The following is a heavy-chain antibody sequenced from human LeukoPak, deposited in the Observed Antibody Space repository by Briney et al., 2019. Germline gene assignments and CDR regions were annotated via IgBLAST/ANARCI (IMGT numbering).Heavy chain of an antibody. D-gene: IGHD3-9*01. Sequence: SVKVSCKASGGTFSSYAISWVRQAPGQGLEWMGGIIPIFGTANYAQKFQGRVTITADESTSTAYMELSSLRSEGTAVYYCARADDILTGYGDYYYYGMDVWGKGTTVTVSS. CDR3: ARADDILTGYGDYYYYGMDV. CDR1: GGTFSSYA. CDR2: IIPIFGTA. J-gene: IGHJ6*04. V-gene: IGHV1-69*13.